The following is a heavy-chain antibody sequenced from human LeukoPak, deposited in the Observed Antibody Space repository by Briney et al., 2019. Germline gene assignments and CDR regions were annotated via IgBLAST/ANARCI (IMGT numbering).Heavy chain of an antibody. CDR1: GYTFTGYY. J-gene: IGHJ4*02. V-gene: IGHV1-2*02. Sequence: GASVTVSCKASGYTFTGYYMHWVRQAPGQGLEWMGWINPNSGGTNYAQKFQGRVTMTRDTSISTAYMELSRLRSGDTAVYYCARFAVHRRLAVAGQFGLDYWGQGTLVTVSS. CDR3: ARFAVHRRLAVAGQFGLDY. CDR2: INPNSGGT. D-gene: IGHD6-19*01.